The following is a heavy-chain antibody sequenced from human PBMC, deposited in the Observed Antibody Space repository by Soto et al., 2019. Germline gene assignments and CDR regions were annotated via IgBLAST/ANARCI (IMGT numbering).Heavy chain of an antibody. CDR2: TYYRSQWYH. D-gene: IGHD4-4*01. J-gene: IGHJ4*02. V-gene: IGHV6-1*01. Sequence: PSQTLSLTCVISGDSVSSNSAAWNWIRQSPSRGLEWLGRTYYRSQWYHDYAISMKSRITINPDTSRNQFSLQLDSVTPEDTAVYYCARDPPDFHSAFDFWGQGTVVTSPQ. CDR1: GDSVSSNSAA. CDR3: ARDPPDFHSAFDF.